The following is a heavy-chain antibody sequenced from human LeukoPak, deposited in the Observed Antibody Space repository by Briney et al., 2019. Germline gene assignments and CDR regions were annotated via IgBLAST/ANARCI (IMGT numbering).Heavy chain of an antibody. CDR3: ARERYVDIVATMSPFDY. V-gene: IGHV1-46*01. J-gene: IGHJ4*02. CDR1: GYTFTSYY. D-gene: IGHD5-12*01. CDR2: INPSGGST. Sequence: ASVKVSCKASGYTFTSYYMHWVRQAPGQGLEWMGIINPSGGSTSYAQKFQGRVTMTRDTSTSTVYMELSSLRSEDTAVYYCARERYVDIVATMSPFDYWGQGTLVTVSS.